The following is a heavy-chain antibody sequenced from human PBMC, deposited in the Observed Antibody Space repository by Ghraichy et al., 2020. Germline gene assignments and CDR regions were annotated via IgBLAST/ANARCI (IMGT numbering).Heavy chain of an antibody. CDR2: IFYSGST. J-gene: IGHJ4*02. CDR1: GGSISSYF. CDR3: ARSLPYSSSWHDY. V-gene: IGHV4-59*01. Sequence: SETLSLTCTVSGGSISSYFWSWIRQPPGKGLEWIGYIFYSGSTNYNPSLKSRVTISVDTSKNKFSLKLSSVTAADTAVYYCARSLPYSSSWHDYWGQGTLVTVSS. D-gene: IGHD6-13*01.